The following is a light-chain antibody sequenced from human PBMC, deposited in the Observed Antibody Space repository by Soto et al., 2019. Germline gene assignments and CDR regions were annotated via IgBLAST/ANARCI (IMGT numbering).Light chain of an antibody. CDR2: DAS. CDR3: QHYNYWPYT. J-gene: IGKJ2*01. Sequence: EIVMTQSPATLSVSPVERATLSCRASQSVSSNLAWYQQKPGQAPRLLIYDASTRATSVPARFSGSGSGTDFTLTISSLQSEDFAVYYCQHYNYWPYTFGQGTKVDIK. V-gene: IGKV3-15*01. CDR1: QSVSSN.